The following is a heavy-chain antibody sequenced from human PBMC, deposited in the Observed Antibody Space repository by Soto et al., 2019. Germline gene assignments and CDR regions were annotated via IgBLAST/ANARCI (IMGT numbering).Heavy chain of an antibody. CDR2: ISGSGGST. D-gene: IGHD3-3*01. CDR1: GFTFSSYA. CDR3: ANLYRVVGGINY. J-gene: IGHJ4*02. V-gene: IGHV3-23*01. Sequence: GGSLRLSCAASGFTFSSYAMSWVRQAPGKGLEWVSAISGSGGSTYYAASVKGRFTISRDNSKNTLYLQMNSLRAEDTAVYYCANLYRVVGGINYWGQGTLVTVSS.